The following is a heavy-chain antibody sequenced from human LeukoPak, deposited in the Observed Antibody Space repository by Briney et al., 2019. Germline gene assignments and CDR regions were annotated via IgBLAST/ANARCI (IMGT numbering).Heavy chain of an antibody. CDR1: GFTLRSYA. CDR3: AQIGRTVSTL. Sequence: GESLRLSCAAYGFTLRSYAMTWVRPAPGKGLEWVSTISGSADSTYYADSVKGRFTISRDNSKNTLYLQMNRLRAEDTAIYYCAQIGRTVSTLWGQGTLVTVSS. D-gene: IGHD4-17*01. CDR2: ISGSADST. J-gene: IGHJ4*02. V-gene: IGHV3-23*01.